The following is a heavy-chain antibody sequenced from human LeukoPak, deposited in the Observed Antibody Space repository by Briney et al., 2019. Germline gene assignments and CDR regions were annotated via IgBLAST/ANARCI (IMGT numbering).Heavy chain of an antibody. V-gene: IGHV3-43D*04. CDR3: AKDNLPYDFWSGYYS. D-gene: IGHD3-3*01. CDR1: GFTFDDYA. CDR2: ISWDGGST. Sequence: GGSLRLSCAASGFTFDDYAMHWVRQAPGKGLEWVYLISWDGGSTYYADSVTGRFTISKDNIKSSLYLQMNSLRAEDTALYYCAKDNLPYDFWSGYYSWGQGTLVTVSS. J-gene: IGHJ5*02.